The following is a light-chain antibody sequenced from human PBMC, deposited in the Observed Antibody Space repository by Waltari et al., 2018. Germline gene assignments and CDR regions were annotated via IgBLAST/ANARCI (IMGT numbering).Light chain of an antibody. CDR1: QSVLYTSNNKNY. V-gene: IGKV4-1*01. J-gene: IGKJ1*01. CDR3: QQYYTIPPRT. CDR2: WAS. Sequence: DIVMTQSPDSLAVSLGERATITCKSSQSVLYTSNNKNYLAWYQQKPGQPPKLLIYWASTRKSGVPDRFSGSGSGTDFTLNISSLQAEDVAVYYCQQYYTIPPRTFGQGTKVEIK.